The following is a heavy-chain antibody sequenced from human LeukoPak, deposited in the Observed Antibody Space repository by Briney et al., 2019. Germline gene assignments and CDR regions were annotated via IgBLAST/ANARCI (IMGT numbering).Heavy chain of an antibody. Sequence: GGSLRLSCAASGFTFSGVWMHWVRQAPGKGLVWVSRIASDGSVTNYADSVKGRFTISRDNAKNTLYLQMNSLRAEDTAVYYCASDTVDTALGIDYWGQGTLVTVSS. V-gene: IGHV3-74*01. CDR2: IASDGSVT. D-gene: IGHD5-18*01. J-gene: IGHJ4*02. CDR1: GFTFSGVW. CDR3: ASDTVDTALGIDY.